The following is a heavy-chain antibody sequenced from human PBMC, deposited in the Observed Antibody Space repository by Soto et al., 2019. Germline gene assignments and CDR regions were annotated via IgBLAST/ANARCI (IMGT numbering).Heavy chain of an antibody. D-gene: IGHD5-18*01. CDR1: GFTFSSYG. CDR3: AKSPGSYGSLYYFDY. V-gene: IGHV3-30*18. Sequence: QVQLVESGGGVVQPGRSLRLSCAASGFTFSSYGMHWVRQAPGKGLEWVAVISYDGSNKYYADSVKGRFTISRDNSKNTLHLQMNSLRAEDTAVYYCAKSPGSYGSLYYFDYWGQGTLVTVSS. CDR2: ISYDGSNK. J-gene: IGHJ4*02.